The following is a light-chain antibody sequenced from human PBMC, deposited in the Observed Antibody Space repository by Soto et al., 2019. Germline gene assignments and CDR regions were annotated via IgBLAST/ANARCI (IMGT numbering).Light chain of an antibody. CDR3: QQYGSSGT. CDR1: QGLGTN. CDR2: AAS. J-gene: IGKJ1*01. Sequence: EVVTTPSPATLSVSTGGRATLSCRASQGLGTNLAWYQQKPGQAPRLLIYAASNRATGIPDRFSGSGSGTDFTLTISRLEPEDFAVYYCQQYGSSGTFGQGTKVDIK. V-gene: IGKV3-20*01.